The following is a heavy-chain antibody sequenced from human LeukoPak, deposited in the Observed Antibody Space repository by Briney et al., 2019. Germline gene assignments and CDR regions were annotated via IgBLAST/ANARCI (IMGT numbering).Heavy chain of an antibody. CDR1: GVTFSSYD. J-gene: IGHJ6*02. Sequence: GGALRLSCAASGVTFSSYDMHWVCQAPGKGLEGGGVISYEGSNKYYADSVKGRFTISRDNYKNTLYLQMNSLRAEDTAVYYCARDRRGESHYLYGMDVWGQGTTVTVSS. CDR3: ARDRRGESHYLYGMDV. V-gene: IGHV3-30-3*01. D-gene: IGHD4-17*01. CDR2: ISYEGSNK.